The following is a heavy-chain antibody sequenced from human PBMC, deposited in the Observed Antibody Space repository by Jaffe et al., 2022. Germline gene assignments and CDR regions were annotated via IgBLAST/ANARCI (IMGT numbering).Heavy chain of an antibody. J-gene: IGHJ4*02. V-gene: IGHV3-13*01. D-gene: IGHD2-2*01. CDR1: GFTFSSYD. CDR3: ARVVCSSTSCHFDY. CDR2: IGTAGDT. Sequence: EVQLVESGGGLVQPGGSLRLSCAASGFTFSSYDMHWVRQATGKGLEWVSAIGTAGDTYYPGSVKGRFTISRENAKNSLYLQMNSLRAGDTAVYYCARVVCSSTSCHFDYWGQGTLVTVSS.